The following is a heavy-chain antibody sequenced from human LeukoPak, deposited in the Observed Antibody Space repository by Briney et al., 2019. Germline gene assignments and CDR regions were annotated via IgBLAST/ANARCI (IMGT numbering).Heavy chain of an antibody. CDR1: GFTFSSYA. J-gene: IGHJ4*02. CDR2: ISYDGSNK. Sequence: GGSLRLSCAASGFTFSSYAMHWVRQAPGKGLEWVAVISYDGSNKYYADSVKGRFTISSDNSKNTLYLQMNSLRAEDTAVYYCARVVGGGNSLSIDYWGQGTLVTVSS. V-gene: IGHV3-30*01. D-gene: IGHD4-23*01. CDR3: ARVVGGGNSLSIDY.